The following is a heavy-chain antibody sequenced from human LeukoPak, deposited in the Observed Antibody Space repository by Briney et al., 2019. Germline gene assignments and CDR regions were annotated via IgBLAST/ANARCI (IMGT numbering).Heavy chain of an antibody. D-gene: IGHD3-3*01. J-gene: IGHJ4*02. CDR1: GYTFTSYF. V-gene: IGHV1-46*01. Sequence: ASVKVSCKASGYTFTSYFMHWVRQAPGQGLEWMGIINPSGGSTSYAQKFQDRVTMTEDTSTDTAYMELSSLRSEDTAVYYCATDVWSGILSREIYFDYWGQGTLVTVSS. CDR3: ATDVWSGILSREIYFDY. CDR2: INPSGGST.